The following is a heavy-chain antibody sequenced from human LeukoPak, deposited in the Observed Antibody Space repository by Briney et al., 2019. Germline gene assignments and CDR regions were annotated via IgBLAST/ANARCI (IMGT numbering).Heavy chain of an antibody. CDR2: VGGSGDRT. D-gene: IGHD3-10*01. J-gene: IGHJ4*02. Sequence: GGSLRLSCAASGFTFSSYWMSWVRQAPGKGLEWISAVGGSGDRTYYAGSVKGRFTISRDNSKNIVYLRMNSLRAEDTAVYFCANSRGYGSGNLWGQGTLVTVSS. CDR1: GFTFSSYW. V-gene: IGHV3-23*01. CDR3: ANSRGYGSGNL.